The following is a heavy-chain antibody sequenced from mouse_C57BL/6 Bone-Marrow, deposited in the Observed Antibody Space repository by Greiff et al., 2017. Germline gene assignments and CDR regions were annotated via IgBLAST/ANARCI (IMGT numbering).Heavy chain of an antibody. Sequence: VQLQESGPELVKPGASVTISCKASGYSFTSYYIHWVKQRPGQGLEWIGWIYPGGGNNKYNEKFKSKATLTADTYSSTAYMQHSRLTSEDSAVYYCARSWILALFAYWGQGTLVTVSA. CDR1: GYSFTSYY. D-gene: IGHD2-3*01. V-gene: IGHV1-66*01. J-gene: IGHJ3*01. CDR3: ARSWILALFAY. CDR2: IYPGGGNN.